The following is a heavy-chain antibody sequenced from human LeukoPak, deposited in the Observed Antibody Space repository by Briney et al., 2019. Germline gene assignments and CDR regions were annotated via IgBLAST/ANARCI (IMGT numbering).Heavy chain of an antibody. Sequence: SETLSLTCTVSGGSISSGGYYWSWIRQPPGKGLEWIGYIYHTGSTYYNPSLKSRVTMSVDRSKNQFSLKLSSVTAADTAVYYCARHWLRGAAKPGYMDVWGKGTTVTVSS. CDR2: IYHTGST. CDR1: GGSISSGGYY. V-gene: IGHV4-30-2*01. J-gene: IGHJ6*03. D-gene: IGHD5-18*01. CDR3: ARHWLRGAAKPGYMDV.